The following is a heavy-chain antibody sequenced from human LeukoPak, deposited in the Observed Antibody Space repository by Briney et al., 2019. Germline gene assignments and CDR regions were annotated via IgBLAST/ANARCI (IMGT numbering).Heavy chain of an antibody. J-gene: IGHJ6*02. D-gene: IGHD6-13*01. CDR2: ISYDGSNK. CDR1: GFTFSSYA. CDR3: ARARIAAAGTLEGYYYGMDV. V-gene: IGHV3-30*04. Sequence: QPGGSLRLSCAASGFTFSSYAMHWVRQAPGKGLEWVAVISYDGSNKYYADSVKGRFTISRDNSKNTLYLQMNSLRAEDTAVYYCARARIAAAGTLEGYYYGMDVWGQGTTVTVSS.